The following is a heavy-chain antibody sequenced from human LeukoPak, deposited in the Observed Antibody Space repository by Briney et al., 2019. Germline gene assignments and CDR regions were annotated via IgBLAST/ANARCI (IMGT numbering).Heavy chain of an antibody. CDR2: INSDGSST. CDR3: AREVCGGDCYSFDY. D-gene: IGHD2-21*02. V-gene: IGHV3-74*01. CDR1: GFTFSSYW. J-gene: IGHJ4*02. Sequence: GGSLRLSCAASGFTFSSYWMHWVRQAPGKGLVWVSRINSDGSSTSYADSVKGRFTNSRDNAKNTLYLQMNSLRAEDTAVYYCAREVCGGDCYSFDYWGQGTLVTVSS.